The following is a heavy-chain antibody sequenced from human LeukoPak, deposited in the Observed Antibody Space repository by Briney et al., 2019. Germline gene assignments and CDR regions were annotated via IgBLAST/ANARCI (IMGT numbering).Heavy chain of an antibody. D-gene: IGHD3-10*01. CDR2: IYYSGST. Sequence: SETLSLTCTVAGGSISSYYWSWIRQPPGKGLEWIGYIYYSGSTNYNPSLKSRVTISVDTSKNQFSLKLSSVTAADTAVYYCASNYYGSGTHPHYSGMDVWGKGTTVTVSS. V-gene: IGHV4-59*01. CDR1: GGSISSYY. CDR3: ASNYYGSGTHPHYSGMDV. J-gene: IGHJ6*04.